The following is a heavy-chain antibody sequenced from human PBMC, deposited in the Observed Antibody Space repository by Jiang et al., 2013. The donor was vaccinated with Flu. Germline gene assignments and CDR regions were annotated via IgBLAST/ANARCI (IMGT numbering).Heavy chain of an antibody. Sequence: LLKPSETLSLTCAVYGGSFSGYYWSWIRQPPGKGLEWIGEINHSGSTNYNPSLKSRVTISVDTSKNQFSLKLSSVTAADTAVYYCARGLTNSRGTLYWGQGTLVTVSS. CDR2: INHSGST. CDR1: GGSFSGYY. D-gene: IGHD6-25*01. J-gene: IGHJ4*02. V-gene: IGHV4-34*01. CDR3: ARGLTNSRGTLY.